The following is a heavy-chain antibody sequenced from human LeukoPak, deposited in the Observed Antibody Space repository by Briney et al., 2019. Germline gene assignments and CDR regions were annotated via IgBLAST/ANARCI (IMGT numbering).Heavy chain of an antibody. V-gene: IGHV4-59*08. CDR3: ARHGTGTGYPLDY. Sequence: SETLSLTCTVSGVSINSHYWSWIRQSPGKGLGWIAYGHYSGTTNYNPSLKSRVTISLDTSKNQFSLKLASVGAADTAMYDCARHGTGTGYPLDYWGLGTLVTVSS. CDR2: GHYSGTT. CDR1: GVSINSHY. J-gene: IGHJ4*02. D-gene: IGHD3/OR15-3a*01.